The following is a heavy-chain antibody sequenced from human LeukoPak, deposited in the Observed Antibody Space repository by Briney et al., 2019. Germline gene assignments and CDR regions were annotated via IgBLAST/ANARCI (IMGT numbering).Heavy chain of an antibody. CDR1: GGSISSGDFY. V-gene: IGHV4-30-4*01. J-gene: IGHJ4*02. Sequence: SQTLSLTCTVSGGSISSGDFYWSWIRQPPGKGLEWIGYIYNSGSTYYKPSLKSRLTISADTSKNQFSLKLSSVTAADTAVYYCARGVSIPTTPKFDFWGQGTLVTVSS. CDR2: IYNSGST. CDR3: ARGVSIPTTPKFDF. D-gene: IGHD2-15*01.